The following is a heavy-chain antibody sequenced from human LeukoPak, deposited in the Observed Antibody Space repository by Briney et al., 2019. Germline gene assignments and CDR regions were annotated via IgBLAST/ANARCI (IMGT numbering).Heavy chain of an antibody. CDR1: GFAFSTYA. J-gene: IGHJ5*02. D-gene: IGHD5-12*01. CDR3: ARVFYSGYSRWFDP. CDR2: ITSDGGST. V-gene: IGHV3-64*04. Sequence: GGSLRLSCSASGFAFSTYAIHWVRQAPGKGLEYVSAITSDGGSTHYADSVKGRFTISRDNSKNTLYLQMNSLRAEDTAVYYCARVFYSGYSRWFDPWGKGTLVTVSS.